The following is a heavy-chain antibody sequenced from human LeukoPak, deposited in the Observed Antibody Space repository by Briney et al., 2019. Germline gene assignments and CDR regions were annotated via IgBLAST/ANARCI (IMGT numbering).Heavy chain of an antibody. CDR3: AREGQWLEFDY. CDR2: IYYSGST. J-gene: IGHJ4*02. Sequence: PSETLSLTCTVSGGSISSYYWSWIRQPPGKGLEWIGYIYYSGSTNYTPSLKSRVTISVDTSKNQFSLKLSSVTAADTAVYYCAREGQWLEFDYWGQGTLVTVSS. D-gene: IGHD6-19*01. V-gene: IGHV4-59*12. CDR1: GGSISSYY.